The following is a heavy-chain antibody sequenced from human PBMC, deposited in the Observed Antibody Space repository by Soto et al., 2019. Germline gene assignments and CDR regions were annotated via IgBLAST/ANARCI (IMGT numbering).Heavy chain of an antibody. CDR2: INPKSGGT. J-gene: IGHJ6*02. CDR1: GYSFTDYH. V-gene: IGHV1-2*04. Sequence: SGYSFTDYHIHWVRQAPGQGLEWLGRINPKSGGTSTAQKFQGWVTMTTDTSISTASMELTRLTSDDTAIYYCARGDSTDCSNGVCSFFYNHDMDVWGQGTTVTVSS. CDR3: ARGDSTDCSNGVCSFFYNHDMDV. D-gene: IGHD2-8*01.